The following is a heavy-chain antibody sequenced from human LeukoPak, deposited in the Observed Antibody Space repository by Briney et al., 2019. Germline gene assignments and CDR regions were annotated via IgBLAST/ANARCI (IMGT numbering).Heavy chain of an antibody. J-gene: IGHJ4*02. CDR2: IYYSGST. CDR3: ARLSAGGDYVDY. D-gene: IGHD6-13*01. V-gene: IGHV4-59*01. CDR1: GGSISSYY. Sequence: SETLSLTCTVSGGSISSYYWSWIRQPPGKGLEWIGYIYYSGSTNYNPSLKSRVTISVDPSKNQFSLKLSSVAAADTAVYYCARLSAGGDYVDYWGQGTLVTVSS.